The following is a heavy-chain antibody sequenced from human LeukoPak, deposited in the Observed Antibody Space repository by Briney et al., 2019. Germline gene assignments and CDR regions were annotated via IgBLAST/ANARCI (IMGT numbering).Heavy chain of an antibody. CDR1: GGSVSSGSYY. J-gene: IGHJ2*01. CDR2: IYYSGST. V-gene: IGHV4-61*01. CDR3: ARQVGRWYSGYDYEGYFDL. Sequence: SETLSLTCTVSGGSVSSGSYYWSWIRQPPGKGLEWIGYIYYSGSTNYNPSLKSRVTISVDTSKNQFSLKLSSVTAADTDVYYCARQVGRWYSGYDYEGYFDLWGRGTLVTVSS. D-gene: IGHD5-12*01.